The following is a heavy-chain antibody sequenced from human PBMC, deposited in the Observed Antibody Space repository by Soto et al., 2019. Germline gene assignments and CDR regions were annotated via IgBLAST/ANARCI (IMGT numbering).Heavy chain of an antibody. Sequence: PGGSLRLSCAASGFTFSSYGMHWVRQAPGKGLEWVAVISYDGSNKYYADSVKGRFTISRDNSKNTLYLQMNSLRAEDTAVYYCAKDMGYCSSTSCLYGSYYYGMDVWGQGTTVTVSS. CDR1: GFTFSSYG. CDR2: ISYDGSNK. V-gene: IGHV3-30*18. J-gene: IGHJ6*02. CDR3: AKDMGYCSSTSCLYGSYYYGMDV. D-gene: IGHD2-2*01.